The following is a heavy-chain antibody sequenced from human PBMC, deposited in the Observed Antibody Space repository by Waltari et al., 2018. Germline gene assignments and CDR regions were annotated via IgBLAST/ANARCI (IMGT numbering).Heavy chain of an antibody. CDR3: ASPRAFGVVIF. V-gene: IGHV4-39*01. Sequence: QLQLQESGPGLVKPSETLSLTCTVSGGSISSSSYYWGWIRQPPGKGLEWIGSIYYSGSTYYNAALRSRVTISVDTSKNQFSLKLSSVTAAETAVYYCASPRAFGVVIFWGQGTLVTVSS. J-gene: IGHJ4*02. CDR2: IYYSGST. CDR1: GGSISSSSYY. D-gene: IGHD3-3*01.